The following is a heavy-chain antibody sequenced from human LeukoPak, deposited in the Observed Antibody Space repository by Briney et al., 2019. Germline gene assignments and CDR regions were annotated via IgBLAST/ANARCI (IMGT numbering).Heavy chain of an antibody. J-gene: IGHJ4*02. CDR1: GYTFTSYD. CDR2: ISAYNGNT. D-gene: IGHD3-22*01. V-gene: IGHV1-18*01. Sequence: ASVKVSCKASGYTFTSYDLSWVRQAPGQGLEWMGWISAYNGNTNYAQNFQGRVTMTTDTSTSTAHMELRSLRVDDTAVYYCARSLMSRGYHLSFDYWGQGTLVTVSP. CDR3: ARSLMSRGYHLSFDY.